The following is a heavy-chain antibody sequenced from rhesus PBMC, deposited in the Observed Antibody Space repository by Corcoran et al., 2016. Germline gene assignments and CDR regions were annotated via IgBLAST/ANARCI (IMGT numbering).Heavy chain of an antibody. V-gene: IGHV4-160*01. CDR3: ARLDQGYSWSFVY. CDR2: IYGSGART. Sequence: QVQLQESGPGLVKPSETLSLTCAVSGGSISGYYCSWIRQPPGKGLEWIGRIYGSGARTDSNPSLTGRGTISADTSKNQFSLILSSVTAADTAVYYCARLDQGYSWSFVYWGQGVLVTVSS. J-gene: IGHJ4*01. CDR1: GGSISGYY. D-gene: IGHD1-1*01.